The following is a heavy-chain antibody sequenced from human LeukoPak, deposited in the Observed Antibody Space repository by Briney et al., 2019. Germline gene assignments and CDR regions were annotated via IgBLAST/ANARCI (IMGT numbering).Heavy chain of an antibody. CDR3: ARDRGGWVFDY. Sequence: SETLSLTCTVSGGSISTYYWSWIRQPAGKGLGWIGRIYTSGSTNYNPSLKSRVTMSVDTSKNQFSLKLSSVTAADTAVYYCARDRGGWVFDYWGQGTLVTVSS. CDR2: IYTSGST. CDR1: GGSISTYY. V-gene: IGHV4-4*07. D-gene: IGHD6-19*01. J-gene: IGHJ4*02.